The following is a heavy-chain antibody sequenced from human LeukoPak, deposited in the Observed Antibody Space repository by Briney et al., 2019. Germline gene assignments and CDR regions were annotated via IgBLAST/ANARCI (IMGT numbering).Heavy chain of an antibody. Sequence: PGGSLRLACAASRFTFSSYTMTWVRQAPGKGLEWVSAISGSGGSTYYADSVKGRFTISRDNSKNTLYLQMNSLRAEDTAVYYCANIAVAGTSYWGQGTLVTVSS. D-gene: IGHD6-19*01. CDR3: ANIAVAGTSY. V-gene: IGHV3-23*01. CDR1: RFTFSSYT. CDR2: ISGSGGST. J-gene: IGHJ4*02.